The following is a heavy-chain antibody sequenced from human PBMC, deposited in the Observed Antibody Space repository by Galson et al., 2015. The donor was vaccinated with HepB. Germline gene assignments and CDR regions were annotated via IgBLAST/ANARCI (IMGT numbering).Heavy chain of an antibody. CDR1: GFTFSDSD. CDR2: IRSRASSYAT. J-gene: IGHJ4*02. V-gene: IGHV3-73*01. D-gene: IGHD6-25*01. CDR3: TGKYSSGVAYFEY. Sequence: SLRLSCAASGFTFSDSDVHWVRQASGKGLEWVGRIRSRASSYATAYDASVKGRFTISRDDSKNTAYLQMNSLKTEDTAVYYCTGKYSSGVAYFEYWGQGSLVTVSS.